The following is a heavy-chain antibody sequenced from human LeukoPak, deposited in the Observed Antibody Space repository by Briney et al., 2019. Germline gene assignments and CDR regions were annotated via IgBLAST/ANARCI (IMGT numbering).Heavy chain of an antibody. CDR1: GCTFSSYA. D-gene: IGHD6-19*01. Sequence: SVKVSCKASGCTFSSYAISWVRQAPGQGLEWMGRIIPIFGTANYAQKFQGRVTITADESTSTAYMELSSLRSEDTAVYYCARGGYIAVGYFDYWGQGTLVTVSS. CDR3: ARGGYIAVGYFDY. J-gene: IGHJ4*02. CDR2: IIPIFGTA. V-gene: IGHV1-69*15.